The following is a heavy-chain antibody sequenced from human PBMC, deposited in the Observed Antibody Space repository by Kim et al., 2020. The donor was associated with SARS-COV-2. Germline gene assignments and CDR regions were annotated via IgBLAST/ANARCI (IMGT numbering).Heavy chain of an antibody. J-gene: IGHJ3*02. Sequence: SETLSLTCTVSGYSISSSNSYWGWTRQPPGKVLEWIGSIYYSGSTYYNPSLKCRVTISVDTSKNHFSLKLSSVTAADTAVYYCARRGYAFDIWGQGTMVTVSS. CDR2: IYYSGST. V-gene: IGHV4-39*02. D-gene: IGHD3-10*01. CDR3: ARRGYAFDI. CDR1: GYSISSSNSY.